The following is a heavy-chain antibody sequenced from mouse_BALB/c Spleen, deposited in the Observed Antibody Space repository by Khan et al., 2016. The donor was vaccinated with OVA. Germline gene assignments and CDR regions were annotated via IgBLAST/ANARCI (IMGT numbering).Heavy chain of an antibody. CDR2: ISYSGNT. Sequence: EVQLQESGPGLVKPSQSLSLTCTVTGYSITTDYAWNWIRQFPGNKLEWMGYISYSGNTKYNPSLKSRISIPRDTTKNQFFLRLKSVTTEDTARYYCARVYGGDFDYWGQGTTLTVSS. CDR1: GYSITTDYA. J-gene: IGHJ2*01. D-gene: IGHD1-1*01. V-gene: IGHV3-2*02. CDR3: ARVYGGDFDY.